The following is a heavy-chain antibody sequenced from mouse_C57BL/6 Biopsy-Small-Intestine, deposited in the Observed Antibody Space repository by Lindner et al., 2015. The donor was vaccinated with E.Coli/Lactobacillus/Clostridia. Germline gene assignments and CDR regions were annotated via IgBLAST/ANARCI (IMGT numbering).Heavy chain of an antibody. CDR2: ISSGSNTI. CDR1: GFTFSDYG. D-gene: IGHD4-1*01. Sequence: QLQESGGGLVKPGGSLKLSCAASGFTFSDYGMHWVRQAPEKGLEWVAYISSGSNTIYYADTVKGRFTISRDNAKNTLFLQMTSLRSEDTAMYYCARGTGRGFDYWGQGTTLTVSS. CDR3: ARGTGRGFDY. V-gene: IGHV5-17*01. J-gene: IGHJ2*01.